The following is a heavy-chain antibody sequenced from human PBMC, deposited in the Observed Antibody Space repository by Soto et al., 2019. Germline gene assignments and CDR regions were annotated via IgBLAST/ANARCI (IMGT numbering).Heavy chain of an antibody. CDR2: IWLDASNK. J-gene: IGHJ4*02. Sequence: QVPLVESGGGVVQPGISLRLSRAASGFTFSSDGMHWVRQAPGKGLELVAVIWLDASNKSYADSVKSRFTISRDNSKNTLYLQMNSRRAEDKAVYYCARGLWSFDYWGQGNLVTVAS. CDR3: ARGLWSFDY. V-gene: IGHV3-33*01. D-gene: IGHD5-18*01. CDR1: GFTFSSDG.